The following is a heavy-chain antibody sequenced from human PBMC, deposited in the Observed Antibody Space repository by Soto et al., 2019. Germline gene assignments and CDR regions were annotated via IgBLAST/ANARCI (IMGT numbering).Heavy chain of an antibody. V-gene: IGHV4-31*03. CDR2: IYYSGTT. Sequence: QVQLQESGPGLVKTSQTLSLTCTVSGGSISSDGYYWSWIRQLPGKGLEWIGYIYYSGTTYYNASLQSRTTISLDTSTNQFSLKVNSVTAADTAVYYCASHGIRAVGRPEAFDNWGQGTLVTVSS. CDR1: GGSISSDGYY. D-gene: IGHD1-20*01. J-gene: IGHJ4*02. CDR3: ASHGIRAVGRPEAFDN.